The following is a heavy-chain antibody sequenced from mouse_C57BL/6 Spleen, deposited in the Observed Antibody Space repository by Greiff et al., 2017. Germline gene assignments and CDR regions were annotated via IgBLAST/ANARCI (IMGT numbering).Heavy chain of an antibody. CDR1: GFTFTDYY. CDR2: IRNKANGYTT. Sequence: EVQLQESGGGLVQPGGSLSLSCAASGFTFTDYYMSWVRQPPGKALEWLGFIRNKANGYTTEYSASVKGRFTISRDNSQSILYLQMNALRAEDSATYYCARYWGGFDYWGQGTTLTVSS. CDR3: ARYWGGFDY. V-gene: IGHV7-3*01. J-gene: IGHJ2*01.